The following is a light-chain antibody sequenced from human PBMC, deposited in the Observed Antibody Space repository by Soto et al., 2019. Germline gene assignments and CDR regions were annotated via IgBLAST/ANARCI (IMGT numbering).Light chain of an antibody. V-gene: IGKV2-28*01. CDR3: IQTLQAPYS. J-gene: IGKJ2*01. CDR2: LGS. Sequence: DIVMTQSPLSLPVTPGEPASISCRSSQSLRHHNGYYYLDWYLQKPGQSPQVLIYLGSNRASGVPDRVGGSGSGTVFTLKISRVEAEDVGVYYCIQTLQAPYSFGQGTKLEIK. CDR1: QSLRHHNGYYY.